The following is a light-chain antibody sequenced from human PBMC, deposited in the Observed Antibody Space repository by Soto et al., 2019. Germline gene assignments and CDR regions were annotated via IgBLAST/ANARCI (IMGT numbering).Light chain of an antibody. CDR1: KLGDKS. Sequence: SYELTQPPSVCVSPEQTASITCSGDKLGDKSASWYQQKPGQSPVVVIYQNNKRPSGIPERFSGPNSGNTATLTISGTQAMDDADYYCQAWDTKVFGTGTKLTVL. CDR2: QNN. J-gene: IGLJ1*01. V-gene: IGLV3-1*01. CDR3: QAWDTKV.